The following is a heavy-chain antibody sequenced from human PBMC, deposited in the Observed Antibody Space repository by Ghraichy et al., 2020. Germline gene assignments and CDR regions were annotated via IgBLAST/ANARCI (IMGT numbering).Heavy chain of an antibody. CDR2: IYYSGST. Sequence: SETLSLTCTVSGGSISSSSYYWGWIRQPPGKGLEWIGSIYYSGSTYYNPSLKSRVTISVDTSKNQFSLKLSSVTAADTAVYYCARVQRITMVRGVINHYYYYYGMDVWGQGTTVTVSS. V-gene: IGHV4-39*07. CDR1: GGSISSSSYY. D-gene: IGHD3-10*01. CDR3: ARVQRITMVRGVINHYYYYYGMDV. J-gene: IGHJ6*02.